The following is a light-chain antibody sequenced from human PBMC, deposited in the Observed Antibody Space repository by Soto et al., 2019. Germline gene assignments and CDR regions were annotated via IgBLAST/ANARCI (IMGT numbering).Light chain of an antibody. CDR1: QSVSTN. J-gene: IGKJ2*01. Sequence: EIVMTQSPVTLSLSPGERATLSCRASQSVSTNLAWYQQKRGQAPRLLIYGAFARATGIPARFSGSGSGSGTEFTLTISSLHSEDFAIYYCQQYNDWPRTFGQGTKLEIK. CDR2: GAF. V-gene: IGKV3-15*01. CDR3: QQYNDWPRT.